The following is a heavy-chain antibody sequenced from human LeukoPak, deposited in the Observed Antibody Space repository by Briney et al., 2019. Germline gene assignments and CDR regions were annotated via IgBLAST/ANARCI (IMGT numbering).Heavy chain of an antibody. D-gene: IGHD3-10*01. CDR1: GGSISSGSYY. CDR3: ARPNYYGSGSRRDYFDY. V-gene: IGHV4-61*02. Sequence: SSQTLSLTCTVSGGSISSGSYYWSWIRQPAGKGLEWIGRIYTSGSTNYNPSLKSRVTISVDTSKNQFSLKLSSVTAADTAVYYCARPNYYGSGSRRDYFDYWGQGTLVTVSS. CDR2: IYTSGST. J-gene: IGHJ4*02.